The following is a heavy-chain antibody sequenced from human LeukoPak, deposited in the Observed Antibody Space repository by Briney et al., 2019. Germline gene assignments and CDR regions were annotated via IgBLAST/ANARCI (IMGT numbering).Heavy chain of an antibody. CDR2: IKGDGNT. CDR1: GFTFSSYW. CDR3: ARAPSEIGGYYPEYFRH. Sequence: GGSLRLSCAASGFTFSSYWMHWVRQAPGKGLVWVSRIKGDGNTNYADSVKGRFTISRDNAKNTASLQMNSLRAEDTGVYYCARAPSEIGGYYPEYFRHWGQGTLVTVSS. D-gene: IGHD3-22*01. V-gene: IGHV3-74*01. J-gene: IGHJ1*01.